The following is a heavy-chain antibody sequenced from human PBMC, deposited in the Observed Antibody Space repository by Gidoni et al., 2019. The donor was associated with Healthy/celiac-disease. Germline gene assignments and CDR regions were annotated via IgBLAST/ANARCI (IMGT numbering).Heavy chain of an antibody. Sequence: EVQLVESGGGLVKPGGSLRLSCAASGFTFSNAWMSWVRQAPGKGLEWVGRIKSKTDGGTTDYAAPVKGRFTISRDDSKNTLYLQMNSLKTEDTAVYYCTTDGAVAGTGLAGMDVWGQGTTVTVSS. CDR1: GFTFSNAW. CDR2: IKSKTDGGTT. V-gene: IGHV3-15*01. J-gene: IGHJ6*02. D-gene: IGHD6-19*01. CDR3: TTDGAVAGTGLAGMDV.